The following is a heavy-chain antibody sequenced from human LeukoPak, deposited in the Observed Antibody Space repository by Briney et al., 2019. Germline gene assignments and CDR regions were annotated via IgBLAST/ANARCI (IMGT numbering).Heavy chain of an antibody. Sequence: ASVKVSCKASGYTFTNYAMNWVRQAPGQGLEWMGWINPNSGGTNYAQKFQGRVTMTRDTSISTAYMELSRLRSDDTAVYYCARVQAWGYSSLGNRAFDIWGQGTMVTVSS. D-gene: IGHD6-6*01. CDR1: GYTFTNYA. V-gene: IGHV1-2*02. J-gene: IGHJ3*02. CDR2: INPNSGGT. CDR3: ARVQAWGYSSLGNRAFDI.